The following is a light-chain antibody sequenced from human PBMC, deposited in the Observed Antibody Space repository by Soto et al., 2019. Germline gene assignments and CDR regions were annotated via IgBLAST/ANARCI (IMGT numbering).Light chain of an antibody. CDR2: DVT. CDR1: SCDVGGYNY. Sequence: QSALTQPRSVSGSPGQSVAISCTGTSCDVGGYNYVSWYQQFPGKVPKLMIYDVTKRPSGVPDRFSGSKSGNTASLTISGLQAEDEADYYCSSNAGIHTIFGGGTQLTVL. V-gene: IGLV2-11*01. J-gene: IGLJ2*01. CDR3: SSNAGIHTI.